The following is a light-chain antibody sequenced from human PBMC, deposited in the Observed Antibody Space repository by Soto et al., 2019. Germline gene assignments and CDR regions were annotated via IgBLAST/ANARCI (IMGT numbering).Light chain of an antibody. J-gene: IGKJ4*02. V-gene: IGKV1-33*01. Sequence: DIPMTQSPSSLSASVGDRVTITCQASQDITNYLNWYQQKPGRAPRLLSYDASNLETGVPSRFNVSGSETHFTFTITSLQPGDIATYYCQHYQTLPLTCGGGTMVDIK. CDR3: QHYQTLPLT. CDR1: QDITNY. CDR2: DAS.